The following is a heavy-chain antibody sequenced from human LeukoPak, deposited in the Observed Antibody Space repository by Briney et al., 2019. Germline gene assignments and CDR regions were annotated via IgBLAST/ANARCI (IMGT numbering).Heavy chain of an antibody. CDR1: GAAMTSHH. D-gene: IGHD3-9*01. CDR2: IYHRANT. V-gene: IGHV4-59*11. J-gene: IGHJ4*02. Sequence: SETLSLTCIVSGAAMTSHHWNWIRQTPGKRLEWIGYIYHRANTNFITSYSSSLRSRVSMSVDMSKNHFSLSLTSVTAADTAIYYCSGGRSSRYSDYWGRGALVTVFS. CDR3: SGGRSSRYSDY.